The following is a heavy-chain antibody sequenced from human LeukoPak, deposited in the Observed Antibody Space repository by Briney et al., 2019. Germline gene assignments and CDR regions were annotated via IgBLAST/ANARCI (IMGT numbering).Heavy chain of an antibody. V-gene: IGHV1-69*06. Sequence: ASVKVSCKASGGTFSSYAISWVRQAPGQGLEWMGGIIPIFGTANYAQKFQGRVTITADKSTSTAYMGLSSLRSEDTAVYYCARTRQHLPPYYYYYGMDVWGKGTTVTVSS. CDR1: GGTFSSYA. CDR2: IIPIFGTA. J-gene: IGHJ6*04. CDR3: ARTRQHLPPYYYYYGMDV. D-gene: IGHD6-13*01.